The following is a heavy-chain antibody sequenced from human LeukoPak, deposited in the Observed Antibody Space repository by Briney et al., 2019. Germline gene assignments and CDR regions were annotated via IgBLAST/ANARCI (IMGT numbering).Heavy chain of an antibody. V-gene: IGHV1-24*01. CDR1: GYSLSELS. D-gene: IGHD1-26*01. CDR3: ATEKDLLLDS. Sequence: ASVKVSCKVSGYSLSELSTHWVRQAPGQGLEWMGGLDPGDDETIYAQKFQGRVTMTEDTSTDTAYLELSSLRSEDTAVYFCATEKDLLLDSWGQGTPVTVSS. CDR2: LDPGDDET. J-gene: IGHJ5*01.